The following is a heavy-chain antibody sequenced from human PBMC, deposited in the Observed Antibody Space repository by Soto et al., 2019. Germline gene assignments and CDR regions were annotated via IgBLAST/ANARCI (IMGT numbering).Heavy chain of an antibody. CDR1: GHTFTSYA. CDR2: INTNTGNP. J-gene: IGHJ3*02. CDR3: ASADGSSWYSDAFDI. Sequence: GASVKVSCKASGHTFTSYAMNWVRQAPGQGLEWMGWINTNTGNPTYAQGFTGRFVFSLVTSVSTAYLQICSLKAEDTAVYYCASADGSSWYSDAFDIWGQGTMVTVSS. D-gene: IGHD6-13*01. V-gene: IGHV7-4-1*01.